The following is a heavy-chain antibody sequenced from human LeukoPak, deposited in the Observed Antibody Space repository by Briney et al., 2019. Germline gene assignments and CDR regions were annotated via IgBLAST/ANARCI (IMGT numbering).Heavy chain of an antibody. CDR1: GDSISSYY. Sequence: SETLSLTCSVSGDSISSYYWSWIRQPAGKGLEWIGRIYTSGSTNYNPSLKSRVTISVDTSKNQFSLKLSSVTAADTAVYYCAREAAAAGTIDYWGQGTLVTVSS. V-gene: IGHV4-4*07. CDR3: AREAAAAGTIDY. J-gene: IGHJ4*02. D-gene: IGHD6-13*01. CDR2: IYTSGST.